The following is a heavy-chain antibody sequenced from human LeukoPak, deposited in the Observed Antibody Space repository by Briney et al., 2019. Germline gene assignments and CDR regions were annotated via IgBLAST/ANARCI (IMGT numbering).Heavy chain of an antibody. Sequence: SETLSLTCAVSGYSISNGYYWVWIRQPPGRGLGWIGSLYHSDSAYYNTSLRSRVSMSVDTSKNQFSMTLSFVTAADTAVYYCARQHDSYYYYYIDVWGSGTTVTVSS. CDR2: LYHSDSA. V-gene: IGHV4-38-2*01. CDR1: GYSISNGYY. CDR3: ARQHDSYYYYYIDV. J-gene: IGHJ6*03.